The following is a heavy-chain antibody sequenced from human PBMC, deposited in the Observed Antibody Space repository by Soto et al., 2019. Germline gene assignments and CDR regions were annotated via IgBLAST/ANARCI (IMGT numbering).Heavy chain of an antibody. CDR1: GLPFSSYS. D-gene: IGHD2-15*01. CDR2: ISSSSSTI. CDR3: ARPVRGYCSGGSCYYTPNNWFDP. Sequence: PRGSLRLSGAASGLPFSSYSMNWVRQAPGKGLEWVSYISSSSSTIYYADSVKGRFTISRDNAKNSLYLQMNSLRDEDTAVYYCARPVRGYCSGGSCYYTPNNWFDPWGQGTLVTSPQ. V-gene: IGHV3-48*02. J-gene: IGHJ5*02.